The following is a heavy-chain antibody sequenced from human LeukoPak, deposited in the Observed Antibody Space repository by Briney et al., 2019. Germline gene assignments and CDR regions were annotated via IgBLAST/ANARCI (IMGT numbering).Heavy chain of an antibody. CDR1: GGSLSGYY. V-gene: IGHV4-34*01. CDR3: ARRLDL. Sequence: PSETLSLTCAVYGGSLSGYYWTWIRQPLGKGLEWIGEINHSGSTNYNPSLKSRVTISVDTSNNQFSLKLSSATAADTAVYYCARRLDLWGRGTLVTVSS. J-gene: IGHJ2*01. CDR2: INHSGST.